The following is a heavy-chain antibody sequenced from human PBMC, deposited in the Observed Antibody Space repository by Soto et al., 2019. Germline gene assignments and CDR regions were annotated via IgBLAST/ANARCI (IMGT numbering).Heavy chain of an antibody. CDR2: ISYDGSNK. V-gene: IGHV3-30*18. D-gene: IGHD2-2*01. CDR3: AKDLRGCSSTSCYGYYYYMDV. CDR1: GFTFSSYG. J-gene: IGHJ6*03. Sequence: GGSLRLSCAASGFTFSSYGMHWVRQAPGKGLEWVAVISYDGSNKYYADSVKGRFTISRDNSKNTLYLQMNSLRAEDTAVYYCAKDLRGCSSTSCYGYYYYMDVWGKGTTVTVSS.